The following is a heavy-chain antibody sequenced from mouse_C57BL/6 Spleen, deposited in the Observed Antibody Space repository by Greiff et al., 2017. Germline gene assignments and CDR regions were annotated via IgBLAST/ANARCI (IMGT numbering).Heavy chain of an antibody. CDR2: IDPETGGT. Sequence: QVQLKESGAELVRPGASVTLSCKASGYTFTDYEMHWVKQTPVHGLEWIGAIDPETGGTAYNQKFKGKAILTADKSSSTAYMELRSLTSEDSAVYYCTPAYYSNYEGFAYWGQGTLVTVSA. D-gene: IGHD2-5*01. CDR1: GYTFTDYE. J-gene: IGHJ3*01. CDR3: TPAYYSNYEGFAY. V-gene: IGHV1-15*01.